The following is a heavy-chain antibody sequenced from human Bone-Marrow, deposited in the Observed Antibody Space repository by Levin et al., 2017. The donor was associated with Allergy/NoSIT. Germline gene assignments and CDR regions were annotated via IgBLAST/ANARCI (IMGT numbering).Heavy chain of an antibody. J-gene: IGHJ6*03. D-gene: IGHD4-17*01. Sequence: GESLKISCKASGYTFTSQWIVWVRQMPGKGLEWMGAIYHGDSDTRYSPSFQGQVTISADKSISTAYLQWSSLKASDTAMYYCARYGPYGDYSYYYYDMGVWGKGTTVAVSS. CDR1: GYTFTSQW. CDR2: IYHGDSDT. V-gene: IGHV5-51*01. CDR3: ARYGPYGDYSYYYYDMGV.